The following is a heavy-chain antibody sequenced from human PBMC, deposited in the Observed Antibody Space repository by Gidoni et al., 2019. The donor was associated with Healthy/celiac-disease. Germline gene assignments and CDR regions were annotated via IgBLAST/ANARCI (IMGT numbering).Heavy chain of an antibody. CDR2: ISSSSSYI. V-gene: IGHV3-21*01. D-gene: IGHD3-3*01. CDR3: ARADYDFGGAP. Sequence: EVQLVESGGGLVKPGGSLSLSCSASGFTFSSYSMNWVRQAPGKGLEWVSSISSSSSYIYYADSVKGRFTISRDNAKNSLYMQMNSLRAEDTAVYYCARADYDFGGAPWGQGTLVTVSS. CDR1: GFTFSSYS. J-gene: IGHJ5*02.